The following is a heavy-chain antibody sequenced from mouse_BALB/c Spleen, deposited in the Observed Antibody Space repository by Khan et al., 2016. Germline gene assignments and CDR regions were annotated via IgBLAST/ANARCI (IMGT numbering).Heavy chain of an antibody. Sequence: QVQLKQFAAELARPGASVKMSCKASGYIFTTYLMYWVKQRPGQGLEWIGHINPSSGYTEYNQKFKDKTTLTADKSSSTAYMQLSSLTSEDSAVYYCARSRWDYFDYWGQGTTLTVSS. CDR2: INPSSGYT. V-gene: IGHV1-4*02. D-gene: IGHD1-1*02. J-gene: IGHJ2*01. CDR3: ARSRWDYFDY. CDR1: GYIFTTYL.